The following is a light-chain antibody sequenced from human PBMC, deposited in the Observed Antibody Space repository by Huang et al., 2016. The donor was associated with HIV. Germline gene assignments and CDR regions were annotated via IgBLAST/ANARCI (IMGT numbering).Light chain of an antibody. V-gene: IGKV2-30*02. CDR1: QSLVHSDGNTY. Sequence: DVVMTQSPLSLPVTLGQPASISCSSSQSLVHSDGNTYLSWFQQRPGQAPRRLSYKLSTRDAGVPDRFSGSGSGTDFTLKITSVEAEDVGVYYCMQGTHWPLTFCGGTKVEIK. CDR3: MQGTHWPLT. CDR2: KLS. J-gene: IGKJ4*01.